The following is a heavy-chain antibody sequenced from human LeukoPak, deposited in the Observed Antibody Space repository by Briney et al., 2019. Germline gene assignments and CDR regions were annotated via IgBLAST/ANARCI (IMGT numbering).Heavy chain of an antibody. CDR3: ARADSAYDFRY. J-gene: IGHJ4*02. CDR2: INPNSGGT. Sequence: ASVQFSFKASGYTFISYFMNWVRPAPGQGVEWMGWINPNSGGTNYAQKFQGRVTMTRDTSISTAYMELSSLRSDDTAVYYCARADSAYDFRYWGQGTLVTVSS. D-gene: IGHD5-12*01. V-gene: IGHV1-2*02. CDR1: GYTFISYF.